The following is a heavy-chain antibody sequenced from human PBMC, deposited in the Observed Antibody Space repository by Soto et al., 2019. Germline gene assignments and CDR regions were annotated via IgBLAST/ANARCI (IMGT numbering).Heavy chain of an antibody. D-gene: IGHD3-22*01. CDR1: GYTFTSYA. V-gene: IGHV1-3*01. J-gene: IGHJ4*02. CDR2: INAGNGST. Sequence: GSLVKVYCKASGYTFTSYAMHRVRQAPGQRLEWMGWINAGNGSTKYSQKFQGRVTITRDTSASTAYMELSTLRSEDTAVYYCARDPPPSLLSDSSGYLQRWGQGPLITVSS. CDR3: ARDPPPSLLSDSSGYLQR.